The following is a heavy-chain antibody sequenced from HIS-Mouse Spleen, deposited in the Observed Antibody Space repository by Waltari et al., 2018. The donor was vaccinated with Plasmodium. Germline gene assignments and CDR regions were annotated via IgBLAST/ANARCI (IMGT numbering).Heavy chain of an antibody. D-gene: IGHD6-6*01. Sequence: EVQLVESGGGLVKPGGSLGLSCAASGFTFRRYSMNWVRQAPGKGLEWVSSISSSSSYIYYADSVKGRFTSSRDNAKNSLYLQMNSLRAEDTAVYYCASLFSSSFAFDIWGQGTMVTVSS. CDR1: GFTFRRYS. CDR2: ISSSSSYI. V-gene: IGHV3-21*01. J-gene: IGHJ3*02. CDR3: ASLFSSSFAFDI.